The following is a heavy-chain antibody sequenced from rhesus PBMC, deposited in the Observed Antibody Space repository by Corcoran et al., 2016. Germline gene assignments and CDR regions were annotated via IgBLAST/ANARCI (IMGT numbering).Heavy chain of an antibody. CDR3: AREGIRAFDF. J-gene: IGHJ3*01. V-gene: IGHV4S10*01. CDR2: IYGSSPST. CDR1: GGSISDSYR. Sequence: QVQLQESGPGVVKPSETQSLTCAVSGGSISDSYRWSWIRQPPGKGLEWIGNIYGSSPSTNNNPSLKSRVTISKDTSKNQFSLKLSSVTAADTAVYYCAREGIRAFDFWGQGLRVTVSS. D-gene: IGHD5-42*01.